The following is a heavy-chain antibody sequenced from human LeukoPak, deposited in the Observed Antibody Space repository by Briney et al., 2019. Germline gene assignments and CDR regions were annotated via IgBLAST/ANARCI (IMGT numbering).Heavy chain of an antibody. D-gene: IGHD6-19*01. CDR3: AQLSAVAGIWYFDL. CDR1: GGSISSSSYY. V-gene: IGHV4-39*07. CDR2: IYYSGST. Sequence: SETLSLTCTVSGGSISSSSYYGGWIRQPPGKGLEWIGSIYYSGSTYYNPSLKSRVTISVDTSKNQFSLKLSSVTAADTAVYYCAQLSAVAGIWYFDLWGRGTLVTVSS. J-gene: IGHJ2*01.